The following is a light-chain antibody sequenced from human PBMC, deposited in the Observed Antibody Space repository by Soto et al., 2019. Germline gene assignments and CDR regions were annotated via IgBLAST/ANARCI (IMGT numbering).Light chain of an antibody. Sequence: QSVLTQPPSVSAAPGQKVTISCTGSSSNIGAGYDVHWYQQLPGTAPKLLIYINTNRPSGVPDRFSGSKSGTSASLAITGLQAEDGADYYCQSYDNSLSGSLFGTGTKLTVL. CDR1: SSNIGAGYD. CDR2: INT. V-gene: IGLV1-40*01. J-gene: IGLJ1*01. CDR3: QSYDNSLSGSL.